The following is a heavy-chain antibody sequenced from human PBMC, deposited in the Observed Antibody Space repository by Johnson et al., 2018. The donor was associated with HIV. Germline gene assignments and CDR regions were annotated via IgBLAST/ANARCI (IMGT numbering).Heavy chain of an antibody. D-gene: IGHD5-12*01. CDR3: ASGDDDGF. V-gene: IGHV3-7*01. CDR2: IKQDGSEK. J-gene: IGHJ4*03. Sequence: VQLVESGGGVVQPGRSLRLSCAASGFTFSSYAMHWVRQAPAKGLEWVANIKQDGSEKYYVDSVKGRITISRDNAKNTLYLQMNSLRPEDTAVYYCASGDDDGFWGRGTLVTVSS. CDR1: GFTFSSYA.